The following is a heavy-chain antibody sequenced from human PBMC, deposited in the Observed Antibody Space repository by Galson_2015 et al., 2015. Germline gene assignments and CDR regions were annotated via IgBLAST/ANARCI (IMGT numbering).Heavy chain of an antibody. Sequence: SLRLSCAASGFTFSSYWMSWVRQAPGKGLEWVANIKQDGSEKYYVDSVKGRFTISRDNAKNSLYLQMNSLRAEDTAVYYCARDESGYDPVGGYYGMDVWGQGTTVTVSS. CDR2: IKQDGSEK. J-gene: IGHJ6*02. CDR3: ARDESGYDPVGGYYGMDV. D-gene: IGHD5-12*01. V-gene: IGHV3-7*01. CDR1: GFTFSSYW.